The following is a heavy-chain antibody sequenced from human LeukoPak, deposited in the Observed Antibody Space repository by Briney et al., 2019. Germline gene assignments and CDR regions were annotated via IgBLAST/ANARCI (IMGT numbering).Heavy chain of an antibody. V-gene: IGHV3-21*01. CDR2: ISTGSSYI. D-gene: IGHD6-13*01. CDR3: ARDLLEIAADSYFDY. CDR1: GFTFSSYE. Sequence: GGSLRLSCAASGFTFSSYEMNWVRQAPGKGLEWVSSISTGSSYIYYADSVKGRFTISRDNAKNSLYLQMNSLRAEDTAVYYCARDLLEIAADSYFDYWGQGTLVTVSS. J-gene: IGHJ4*02.